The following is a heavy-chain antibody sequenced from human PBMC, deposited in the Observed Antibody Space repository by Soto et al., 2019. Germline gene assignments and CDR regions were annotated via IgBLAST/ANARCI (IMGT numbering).Heavy chain of an antibody. D-gene: IGHD2-2*01. CDR2: ISAYNGNT. V-gene: IGHV1-18*01. Sequence: QVQLVQSGAEVKKPGASVKVSCKASGYTFTNYGITWVRQAPGQGLEWMAWISAYNGNTNYTYKLQGRVTMTTDTSTSTTYMELRSLRSDDTAVYYGAGPSSRDYYYGLDVWGQGTTVTVSS. CDR3: AGPSSRDYYYGLDV. J-gene: IGHJ6*02. CDR1: GYTFTNYG.